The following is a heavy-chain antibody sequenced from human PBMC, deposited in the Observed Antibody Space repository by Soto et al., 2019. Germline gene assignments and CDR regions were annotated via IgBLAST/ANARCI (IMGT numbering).Heavy chain of an antibody. CDR2: IHHSGRA. V-gene: IGHV4-4*02. CDR3: ARHGTYYQDY. D-gene: IGHD1-26*01. J-gene: IGHJ4*02. Sequence: PSETLSLTCAVSGDSISSNHWWSWVRQPPGKGLEWIAEIHHSGRANYNPSLKSRVTISVDKSKNQLSLNLNSVTAADTAVYYCARHGTYYQDYWGQGTLVTVSS. CDR1: GDSISSNHW.